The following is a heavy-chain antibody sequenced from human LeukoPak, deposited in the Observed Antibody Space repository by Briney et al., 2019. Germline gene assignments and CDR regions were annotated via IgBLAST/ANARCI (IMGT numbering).Heavy chain of an antibody. D-gene: IGHD5-12*01. CDR3: ARAVDIVATIPGDGFDP. J-gene: IGHJ5*02. CDR2: ISSSGSTI. V-gene: IGHV3-11*01. Sequence: GGSLRLSCAASGFTFSDYYMSWNRQAPGKGLEWVSYISSSGSTIYYADSVKGRFTISRDNAKNSLYLQMNSLRAEGTAVYYCARAVDIVATIPGDGFDPWGQGTLVTVSS. CDR1: GFTFSDYY.